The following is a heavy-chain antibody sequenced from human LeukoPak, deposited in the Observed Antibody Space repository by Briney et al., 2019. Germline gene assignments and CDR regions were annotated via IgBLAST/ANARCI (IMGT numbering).Heavy chain of an antibody. CDR3: ARDGVTMVRGVKVLDYYYHYMDV. J-gene: IGHJ6*03. D-gene: IGHD3-10*01. CDR1: GFTFSDYY. V-gene: IGHV3-11*04. CDR2: ISSSGSTI. Sequence: PGGSLRLSCAASGFTFSDYYMSWIRQAPGKGLEWVSYISSSGSTIYYADSVKGRFTISRDNAKNSLYLQMNSLRAEDTAVYYCARDGVTMVRGVKVLDYYYHYMDVWGKGTTVTISS.